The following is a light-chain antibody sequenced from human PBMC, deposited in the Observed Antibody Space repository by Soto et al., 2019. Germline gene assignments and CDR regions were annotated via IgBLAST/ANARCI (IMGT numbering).Light chain of an antibody. CDR3: QQYGRSQFT. V-gene: IGKV3-20*01. CDR1: EPISSTF. Sequence: EIVLTQSPGTLSLSPGERAALSCRASEPISSTFLAWYQQKPGQAPRLLIYGVSSRAAGIPDRFSGSGSGTDFTLTISRLEPEDFAVYYCQQYGRSQFTFGPGTRVDIK. J-gene: IGKJ3*01. CDR2: GVS.